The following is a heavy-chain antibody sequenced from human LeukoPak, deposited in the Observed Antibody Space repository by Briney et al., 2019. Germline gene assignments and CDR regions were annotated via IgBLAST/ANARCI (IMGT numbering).Heavy chain of an antibody. CDR1: GFTFSSYA. Sequence: GGSLRLSCAASGFTFSSYAMSWGCCGPGQGLGWVSAISGSGGSTYYADSVKGRFTTSRDNSKNTLYLQMNSLRAEDTAVYYGAKDLSYYDFWSGYKLIDYWGQGTLVTVSS. V-gene: IGHV3-23*01. CDR3: AKDLSYYDFWSGYKLIDY. J-gene: IGHJ4*02. CDR2: ISGSGGST. D-gene: IGHD3-3*01.